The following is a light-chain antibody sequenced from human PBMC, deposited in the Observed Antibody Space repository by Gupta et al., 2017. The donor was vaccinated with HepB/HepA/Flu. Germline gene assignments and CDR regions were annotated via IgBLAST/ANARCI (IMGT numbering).Light chain of an antibody. CDR1: SNNVGNQG. CDR3: SAWDSSRSAQV. Sequence: QAGPTTPPAVSKGVRNTATLTCTGNSNNVGNQGAAWLQQHQGHPPKLLSYKNNNRPSGISERFSASRSGNTASLTITGLQPEDEADYYCSAWDSSRSAQVFGGGTKLTVL. J-gene: IGLJ2*01. V-gene: IGLV10-54*04. CDR2: KNN.